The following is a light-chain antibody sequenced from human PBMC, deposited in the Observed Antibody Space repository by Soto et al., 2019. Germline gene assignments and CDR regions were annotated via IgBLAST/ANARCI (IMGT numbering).Light chain of an antibody. CDR2: GAS. Sequence: DIVLTQSAAPLSLSPGERATLSCMASQSVSSYLAWYQQKPGQAPRLLIYGASSRATGIPDRFRGSWSGTDFTLTISRLEPEDVAVYYCQQYSSSPVTLGGGTKVDI. CDR3: QQYSSSPVT. CDR1: QSVSSY. J-gene: IGKJ4*01. V-gene: IGKV3-20*01.